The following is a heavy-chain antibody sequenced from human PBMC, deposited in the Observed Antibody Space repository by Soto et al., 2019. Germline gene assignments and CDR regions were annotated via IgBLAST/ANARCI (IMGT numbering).Heavy chain of an antibody. CDR2: IYYSGST. J-gene: IGHJ6*02. Sequence: PSETLSLTCTVSGGSISSGGYYWSWIRQHPGKGLEWIGYIYYSGSTYYNPSLKSRVTISVDTSKNQFSLKLSSVTAADTAVYYCARGGRRSPGMDVWGQGTTVTGSS. CDR1: GGSISSGGYY. CDR3: ARGGRRSPGMDV. V-gene: IGHV4-31*03.